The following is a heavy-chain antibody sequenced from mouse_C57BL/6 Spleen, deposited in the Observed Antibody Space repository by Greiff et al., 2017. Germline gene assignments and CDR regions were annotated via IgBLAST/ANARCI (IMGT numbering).Heavy chain of an antibody. J-gene: IGHJ1*03. CDR3: ASLFITTVVADWYFDV. D-gene: IGHD1-1*01. CDR1: GYTFTSYD. CDR2: IYPRDGST. V-gene: IGHV1-85*01. Sequence: QVQLQQSGPELVKPGASVKLSCKASGYTFTSYDINWVKQRPGQGLEWIGWIYPRDGSTKYNEKFKGKATLTVDTSSSTAYMKLHSLTSEDSAVYFCASLFITTVVADWYFDVWGTGTTVTVSS.